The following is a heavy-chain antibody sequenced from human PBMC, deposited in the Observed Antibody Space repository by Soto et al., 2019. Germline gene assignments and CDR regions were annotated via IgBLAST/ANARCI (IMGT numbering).Heavy chain of an antibody. CDR1: GGTFSSYA. Sequence: QVQLVQSGAEVKKPGSSVKVSCKASGGTFSSYAISWVRQAPGQGLEWMGGIIPIFGTANYAQKFQGRVTITADKSTSTAYMELSSLRSEDTAVYYCATQRALTTVTTGDFDYWCQGTLVTVSS. D-gene: IGHD4-4*01. J-gene: IGHJ4*02. CDR3: ATQRALTTVTTGDFDY. V-gene: IGHV1-69*06. CDR2: IIPIFGTA.